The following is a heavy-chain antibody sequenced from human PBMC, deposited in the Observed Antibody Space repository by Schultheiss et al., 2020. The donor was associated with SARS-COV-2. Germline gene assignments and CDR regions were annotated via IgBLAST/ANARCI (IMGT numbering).Heavy chain of an antibody. J-gene: IGHJ5*02. CDR2: IKSKTDGGTT. CDR3: ARDGSNGDYETGWFDP. V-gene: IGHV3-15*07. Sequence: GGSLRLSCAASGFTFSNAWMNWVRQAPGKGLEWVGRIKSKTDGGTTDYAAPVKGRFTISRDNSKNTLYLQMNSLRAEDTAVYYCARDGSNGDYETGWFDPWGQGTLVTVSS. D-gene: IGHD4-17*01. CDR1: GFTFSNAW.